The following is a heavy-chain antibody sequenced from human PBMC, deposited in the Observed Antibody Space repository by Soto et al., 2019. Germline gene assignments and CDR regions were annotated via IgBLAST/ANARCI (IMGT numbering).Heavy chain of an antibody. CDR1: GFSLNSYG. V-gene: IGHV3-33*01. CDR2: IWYDGTQR. Sequence: ESGGGVVQPGRSLRISCAASGFSLNSYGMHWVRQAPGKGLEWVAVIWYDGTQRYYADSVKGRFTISRDTSTNTLYLEMNSLRAEDTAVYYCARDPHSSFDYWGQGTPVTVSS. D-gene: IGHD3-22*01. CDR3: ARDPHSSFDY. J-gene: IGHJ4*02.